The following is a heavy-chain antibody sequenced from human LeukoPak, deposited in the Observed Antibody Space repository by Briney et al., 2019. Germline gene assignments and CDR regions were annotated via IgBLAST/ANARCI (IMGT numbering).Heavy chain of an antibody. D-gene: IGHD3-3*01. V-gene: IGHV4-38-2*01. CDR3: AIDFWSGYYNWFDP. CDR2: IYHSGST. Sequence: SETLSLTCAVSGYSISSGYYWGWIRQPPGKGLEWIGFIYHSGSTYYNPSLKSRVTISVDTSKNQFSLKLSSVTAADTAVYYCAIDFWSGYYNWFDPWGQGTLVTVSS. CDR1: GYSISSGYY. J-gene: IGHJ5*02.